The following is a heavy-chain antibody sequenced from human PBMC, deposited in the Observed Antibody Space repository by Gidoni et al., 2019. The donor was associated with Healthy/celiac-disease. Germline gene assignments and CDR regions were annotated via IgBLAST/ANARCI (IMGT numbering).Heavy chain of an antibody. CDR2: IIPIFGTA. J-gene: IGHJ5*02. CDR3: AREGPGGFDP. Sequence: QVQLVQSGAEVKKPGSSVPVSCTASGGTFSRYAISWVRQAPGQGLEWMGGIIPIFGTANYAQKCQGRGTITADKSTSTAYMELSSLRAEDTAGYYCAREGPGGFDPGGQGTLVTVSS. V-gene: IGHV1-69*06. D-gene: IGHD3-10*01. CDR1: GGTFSRYA.